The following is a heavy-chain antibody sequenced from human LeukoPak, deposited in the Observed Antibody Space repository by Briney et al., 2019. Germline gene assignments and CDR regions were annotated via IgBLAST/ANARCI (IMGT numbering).Heavy chain of an antibody. CDR3: ARGGSGISNAFDI. J-gene: IGHJ3*02. CDR2: LYYSGST. CDR1: GGSISSYY. D-gene: IGHD3-10*01. Sequence: PSETLFLTCSVSGGSISSYYWSWIRQPPGKGLEWIGYLYYSGSTNSNPSLKSRVTMSVDTSKNQFSLKLRSVTAADTAVYYCARGGSGISNAFDIWAKGQWSPSLQ. V-gene: IGHV4-59*01.